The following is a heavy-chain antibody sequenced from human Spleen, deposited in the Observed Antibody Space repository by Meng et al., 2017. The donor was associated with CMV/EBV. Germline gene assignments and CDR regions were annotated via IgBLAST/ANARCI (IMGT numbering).Heavy chain of an antibody. V-gene: IGHV3-15*01. CDR2: IKSKTDGGTK. J-gene: IGHJ3*02. Sequence: GESLKISCAASGFTFTNAWMSWVRRAPGKGLEGVGRIKSKTDGGTKDYAAPVKGKFTISRDDSENTLYLQMYSLKTEETSVYYCTTEVPRWGYLAPSFEKWGQGTMVTVSS. CDR3: TTEVPRWGYLAPSFEK. CDR1: GFTFTNAW. D-gene: IGHD3-16*01.